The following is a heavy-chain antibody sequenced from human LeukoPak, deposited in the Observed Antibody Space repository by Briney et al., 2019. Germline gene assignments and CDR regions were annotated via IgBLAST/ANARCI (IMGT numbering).Heavy chain of an antibody. Sequence: PGGSLRLSCAASGLIFSNYAMSWVRQAPGKGLEWVSGISASGGNPYYADSVKGRFTISRDNSENTLNLQMNSLRAEDTAVYYCAKARAGDITAAFNYWGQGTLVTVSS. V-gene: IGHV3-23*01. CDR3: AKARAGDITAAFNY. CDR1: GLIFSNYA. CDR2: ISASGGNP. J-gene: IGHJ4*02. D-gene: IGHD6-13*01.